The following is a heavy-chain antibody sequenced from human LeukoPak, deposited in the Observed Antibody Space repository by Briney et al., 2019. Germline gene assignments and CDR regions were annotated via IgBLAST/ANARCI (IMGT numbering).Heavy chain of an antibody. J-gene: IGHJ6*01. V-gene: IGHV3-23*01. CDR3: AKMKGHPLPKYYMDV. CDR2: ISGSGDNT. D-gene: IGHD1-26*01. Sequence: GRSLRLSWAPAALTVSGLAMSCARLTPGKGLEWVSGISGSGDNTLYADSVKGRFTISRDNSKNTLYVEMNSLRAEDTAIYYCAKMKGHPLPKYYMDVWGQGTTVTVSS. CDR1: ALTVSGLA.